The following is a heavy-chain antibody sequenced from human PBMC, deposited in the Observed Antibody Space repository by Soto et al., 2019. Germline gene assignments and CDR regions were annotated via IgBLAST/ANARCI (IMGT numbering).Heavy chain of an antibody. D-gene: IGHD1-26*01. Sequence: ASVKVSCKASGGTFSSYAISWVRQAPGQGLEWMGGIIPIFGTANYAQKFQGRVTITADESTSTAYMELSSLRSEDTAVYYCARAATFYYYGMDVWGQGTTVPVSS. V-gene: IGHV1-69*13. CDR1: GGTFSSYA. CDR2: IIPIFGTA. J-gene: IGHJ6*02. CDR3: ARAATFYYYGMDV.